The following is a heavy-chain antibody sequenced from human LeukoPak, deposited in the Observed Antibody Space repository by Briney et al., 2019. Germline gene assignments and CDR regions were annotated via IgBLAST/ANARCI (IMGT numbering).Heavy chain of an antibody. D-gene: IGHD5-12*01. CDR3: ARMGTIGFYYYMDV. J-gene: IGHJ6*03. CDR2: MNPNSGNT. CDR1: GHTFTSYD. Sequence: ASVKVSCKASGHTFTSYDINWVRQATGQGLEWMGWMNPNSGNTGYAQKFQGRVTMTRNTSISTAYMELSSLRSEDTAVYYCARMGTIGFYYYMDVWGKGTTVTVSS. V-gene: IGHV1-8*01.